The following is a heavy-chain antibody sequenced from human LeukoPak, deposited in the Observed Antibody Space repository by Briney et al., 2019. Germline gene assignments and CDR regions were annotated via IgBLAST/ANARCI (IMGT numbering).Heavy chain of an antibody. J-gene: IGHJ6*02. V-gene: IGHV3-64*01. CDR2: ISSNGGST. CDR3: ARDGPISAPVAPGDYYYGMDV. CDR1: GFTFSSYS. D-gene: IGHD3-9*01. Sequence: PGGSLRLSCAASGFTFSSYSMNWVRQAPGKGLEYVSAISSNGGSTYYANSVKGRFTISRDNSKNTLYLQMGSLRAEDMAVYYCARDGPISAPVAPGDYYYGMDVWGQGTTVTVSS.